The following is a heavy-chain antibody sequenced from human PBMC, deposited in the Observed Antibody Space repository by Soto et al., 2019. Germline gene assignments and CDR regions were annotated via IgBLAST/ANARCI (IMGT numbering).Heavy chain of an antibody. Sequence: AXVKVSCKASGYTFTIYDINWVRQATGQGLEWMGWMNPNSGNTGYAQKFQGRVTMTRNTSISTAYMELSSLRSEDTAVYYCARAVRGVIISYYYYYMDVWGKGTTVTVSS. CDR2: MNPNSGNT. D-gene: IGHD3-10*01. CDR3: ARAVRGVIISYYYYYMDV. V-gene: IGHV1-8*01. J-gene: IGHJ6*03. CDR1: GYTFTIYD.